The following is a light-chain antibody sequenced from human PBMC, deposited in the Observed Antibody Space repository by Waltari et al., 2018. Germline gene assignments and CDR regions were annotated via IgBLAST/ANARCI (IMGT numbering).Light chain of an antibody. CDR3: SSYRSSSTLVV. CDR1: TSYVGGGHY. J-gene: IGLJ2*01. CDR2: DVT. Sequence: QSALTQPASLSGSPGQSIPLPCTGTTSYVGGGHYVPWYQQYPGKVPKPLIYDVTNRPSGVSNRFSGSKSGSTASLTISGLQAEDEADYYCSSYRSSSTLVVFGGGTKLIVL. V-gene: IGLV2-14*03.